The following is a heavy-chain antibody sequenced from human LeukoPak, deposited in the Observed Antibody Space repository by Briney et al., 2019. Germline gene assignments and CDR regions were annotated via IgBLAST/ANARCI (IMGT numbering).Heavy chain of an antibody. Sequence: ASVKVSCKASGYTFTSYGISWVRQAPGQGLEWMGWISAYNGNTNYAQKLQRRVTMSTDASTSTAYMELRSLRSDDTAVYYCARVSIFGVVILHFDYWGQGTLVTVSS. CDR2: ISAYNGNT. J-gene: IGHJ4*02. V-gene: IGHV1-18*01. CDR1: GYTFTSYG. D-gene: IGHD3-3*01. CDR3: ARVSIFGVVILHFDY.